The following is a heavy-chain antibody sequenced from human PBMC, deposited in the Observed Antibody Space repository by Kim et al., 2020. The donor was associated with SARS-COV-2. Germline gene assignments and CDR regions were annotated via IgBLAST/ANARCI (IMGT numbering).Heavy chain of an antibody. Sequence: SETLSLTCAVYGGSFSGFHWSWIRQPPGKGLEWIGEINHSGSTNYNPSLKSRVTISIDTSKSQFSLKLNFVTAADTAVYYGARGRAGVVPTPILGIGPHHDYNAMDVGGRGTTVTASS. CDR3: ARGRAGVVPTPILGIGPHHDYNAMDV. D-gene: IGHD2-2*02. V-gene: IGHV4-34*01. J-gene: IGHJ6*02. CDR2: INHSGST. CDR1: GGSFSGFH.